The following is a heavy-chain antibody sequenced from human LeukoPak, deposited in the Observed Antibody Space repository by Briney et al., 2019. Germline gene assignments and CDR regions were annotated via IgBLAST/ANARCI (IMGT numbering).Heavy chain of an antibody. CDR1: GGSFSGYY. CDR2: INHSGST. V-gene: IGHV4-34*01. CDR3: AGDPGNSSTDH. D-gene: IGHD6-19*01. J-gene: IGHJ4*02. Sequence: PSETLSLTCAVYGGSFSGYYWSWIRQPPGKGLEWIGEINHSGSTNYNPSLKSRVTISVDTSKNQFSLKLSSVTAADTAVYYCAGDPGNSSTDHWGQGTLVTVSS.